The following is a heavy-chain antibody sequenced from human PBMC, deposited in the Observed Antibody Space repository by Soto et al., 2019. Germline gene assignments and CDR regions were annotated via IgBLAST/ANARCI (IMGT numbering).Heavy chain of an antibody. J-gene: IGHJ6*02. CDR3: ARGNPFNYAGFDV. V-gene: IGHV1-8*01. D-gene: IGHD3-16*01. CDR2: MNAKSGDT. Sequence: ASVKVSCKASGYTFSDFDINWLRQASGQGPEWMGWMNAKSGDTFFAQRFQGKFNMTWDTSLSTAYMEVGSLTSDDTAMYCCARGNPFNYAGFDVWGQGTTVTDSS. CDR1: GYTFSDFD.